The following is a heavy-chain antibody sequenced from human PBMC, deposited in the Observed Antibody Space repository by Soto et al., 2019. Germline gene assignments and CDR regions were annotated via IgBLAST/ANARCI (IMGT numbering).Heavy chain of an antibody. Sequence: PGGSLRLSGGASGFTVSSNYISWVRQAPGKGLEWVSVIDSGSITYYADSVKGRSTISRDDSRNTLNLQMDSLRVEDTAVYYCARRRDSPRIFVYCCPGPLVAVCS. V-gene: IGHV3-53*01. D-gene: IGHD3-22*01. J-gene: IGHJ4*02. CDR2: IDSGSIT. CDR1: GFTVSSNY. CDR3: ARRRDSPRIFVY.